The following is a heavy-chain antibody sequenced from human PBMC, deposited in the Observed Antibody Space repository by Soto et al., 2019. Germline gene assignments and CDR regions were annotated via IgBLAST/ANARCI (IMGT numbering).Heavy chain of an antibody. CDR3: ATYGSGTYKPTTFDY. Sequence: QVQLQESGPGLVKPSQTLSLTCTVSGGSISSGGYYWSWIRQHPGKGLEWIGYIYYSGSTYYNPSLNSRVTLAVDTSKNQFSLKLSSVTAADTAVYYCATYGSGTYKPTTFDYWGQGTLVTVSS. D-gene: IGHD3-10*01. J-gene: IGHJ4*02. V-gene: IGHV4-31*03. CDR2: IYYSGST. CDR1: GGSISSGGYY.